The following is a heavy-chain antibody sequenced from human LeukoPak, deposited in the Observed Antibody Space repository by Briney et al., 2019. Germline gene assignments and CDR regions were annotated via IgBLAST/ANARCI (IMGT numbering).Heavy chain of an antibody. V-gene: IGHV4-4*07. D-gene: IGHD3-22*01. CDR2: LYTNGTV. CDR3: ARLLGSSGYAGDWYFDL. Sequence: SETLSLTCTVSGGSISSYYWTWIRQPVGKGLEWFGRLYTNGTVNYNPSLRSRVTMSRDTSRNQLSLKLTSVTAADTAVYYCARLLGSSGYAGDWYFDLWGPGALVTVSS. CDR1: GGSISSYY. J-gene: IGHJ2*01.